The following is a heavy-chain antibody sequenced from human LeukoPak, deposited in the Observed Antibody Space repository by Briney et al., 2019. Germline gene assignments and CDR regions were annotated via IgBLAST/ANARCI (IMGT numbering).Heavy chain of an antibody. V-gene: IGHV1-46*01. CDR1: GYIFTSYY. D-gene: IGHD6-13*01. J-gene: IGHJ2*01. CDR2: INPSGGST. Sequence: GASVKVSCKASGYIFTSYYMHWVRQAPGQGLEWMGIINPSGGSTIYSQKFQGRVTMTEDTSTDTAYMELSSLRSEDTAVYYCATGRASSSWLRVYWYFDLWGRGTLVTVSS. CDR3: ATGRASSSWLRVYWYFDL.